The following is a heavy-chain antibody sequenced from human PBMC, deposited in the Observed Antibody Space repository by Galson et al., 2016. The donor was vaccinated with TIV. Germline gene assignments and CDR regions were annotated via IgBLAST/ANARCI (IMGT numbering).Heavy chain of an antibody. D-gene: IGHD1-1*01. V-gene: IGHV3-30-3*01. CDR2: ISHDGNNK. CDR1: GFTFDSYT. J-gene: IGHJ4*02. Sequence: CAASGFTFDSYTFHWVRQTPGKGLEWVAIISHDGNNKDFADSVQGRFTISRDSSKSTVFLQMNSLRLEDTAVYYCTRDGRGNWKYVDYFDYWGQGTLVTVSS. CDR3: TRDGRGNWKYVDYFDY.